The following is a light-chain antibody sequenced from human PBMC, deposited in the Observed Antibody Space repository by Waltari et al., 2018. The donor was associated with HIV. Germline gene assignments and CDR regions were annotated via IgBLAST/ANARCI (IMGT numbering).Light chain of an antibody. J-gene: IGKJ2*01. CDR3: QQYNTWPYT. CDR2: GAS. Sequence: TVVTQSPVSLSVSPGERAILACRASQSLNNNLAWYQQKPGQSPRLVIYGASTRATDVPAMFSAFGSGTDFNLTSGSLQSEDSAIYYCQQYNTWPYTLGQGTRL. CDR1: QSLNNN. V-gene: IGKV3-15*01.